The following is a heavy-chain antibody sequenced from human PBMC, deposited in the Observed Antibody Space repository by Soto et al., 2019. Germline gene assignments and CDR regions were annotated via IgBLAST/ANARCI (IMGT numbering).Heavy chain of an antibody. CDR3: ARDGPPYSSGWPFYFDY. D-gene: IGHD6-19*01. CDR1: GLSFSSWG. V-gene: IGHV3-33*01. CDR2: IWYDGSNK. Sequence: PGRPLRVSCAACGLSFSSWGLHWVRQAPGKGLEWVAVIWYDGSNKYYADSVKGRFTISRDNSKNTLYLQMNSLRAEDTAVYYCARDGPPYSSGWPFYFDYWGQGTQVTVSS. J-gene: IGHJ4*02.